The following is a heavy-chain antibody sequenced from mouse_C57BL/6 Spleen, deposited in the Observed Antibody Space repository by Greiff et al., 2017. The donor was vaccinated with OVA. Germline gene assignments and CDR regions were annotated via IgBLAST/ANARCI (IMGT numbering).Heavy chain of an antibody. Sequence: QVQLQQSGAELVRPGTSVKLSCKASGYTFTSYWMHWVKQRPGQGLEWIGVIDPSDSYTNYNQKFKGKATLTVDTSSSTAYMQLSSLTSEGAAGYYCAREGDYGSSYDWDFDVWGTGTTVTVS. CDR3: AREGDYGSSYDWDFDV. CDR1: GYTFTSYW. D-gene: IGHD1-1*01. V-gene: IGHV1-59*01. J-gene: IGHJ1*03. CDR2: IDPSDSYT.